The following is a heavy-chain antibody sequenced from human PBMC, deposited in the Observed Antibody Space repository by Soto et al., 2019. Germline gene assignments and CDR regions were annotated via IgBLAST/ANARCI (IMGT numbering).Heavy chain of an antibody. CDR2: IDPSDSQT. Sequence: LGESLKISWKGSGYSFAGDWITWVRQKPGKGLEWMGRIDPSDSQTYYSPSFRGHVTISVTKSITTVFLQWSSLRASDTAMYYCARQIYVSYTGPNFPYSFDSWGQGTPVTVSS. CDR3: ARQIYVSYTGPNFPYSFDS. J-gene: IGHJ4*02. D-gene: IGHD3-16*01. CDR1: GYSFAGDW. V-gene: IGHV5-10-1*01.